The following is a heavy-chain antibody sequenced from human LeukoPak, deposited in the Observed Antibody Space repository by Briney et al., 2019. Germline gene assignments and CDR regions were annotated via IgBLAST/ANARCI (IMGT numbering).Heavy chain of an antibody. CDR1: GGSISSSSYY. D-gene: IGHD6-13*01. J-gene: IGHJ4*02. CDR2: IHGTGGT. V-gene: IGHV4-39*07. Sequence: SETLSLTCTVSGGSISSSSYYWGWIRQPAGKGLEWIGRIHGTGGTDYNPSLKSRVTMSVDTSKNQFSLKLTSVTAADTAVYYCAKDGSSWPFFDSWGQGTLVTVSS. CDR3: AKDGSSWPFFDS.